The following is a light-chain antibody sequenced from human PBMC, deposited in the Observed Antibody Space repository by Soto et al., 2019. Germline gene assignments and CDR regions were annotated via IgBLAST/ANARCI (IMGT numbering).Light chain of an antibody. Sequence: QSVLTQPPSASGTPGQRVTISCSGSSSNIGSNYVYWYQQVPGTAPKLLIYRNNQRPSGVPDRFSGSKSGTSASLAISGLRSEDEADYYCAGWDDSLSGVVFGGGTKLTVL. CDR1: SSNIGSNY. J-gene: IGLJ2*01. CDR2: RNN. V-gene: IGLV1-47*01. CDR3: AGWDDSLSGVV.